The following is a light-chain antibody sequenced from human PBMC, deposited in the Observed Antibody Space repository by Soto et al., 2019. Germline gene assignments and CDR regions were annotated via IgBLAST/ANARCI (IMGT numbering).Light chain of an antibody. CDR3: QQYYSSPQT. CDR2: DAS. CDR1: QSVRTS. J-gene: IGKJ2*01. Sequence: EIVLTQSPATVSVSPGERVTLFCRASQSVRTSLAWYQQKAGQAPKVLIYDASNRVVGVPDRFSGSGSGTDFTLTISSLQAEDVAVYYCQQYYSSPQTFGQGTKLEIK. V-gene: IGKV3-11*01.